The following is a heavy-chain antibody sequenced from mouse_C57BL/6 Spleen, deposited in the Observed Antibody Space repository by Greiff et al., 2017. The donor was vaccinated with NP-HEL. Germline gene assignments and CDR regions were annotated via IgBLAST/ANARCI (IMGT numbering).Heavy chain of an antibody. V-gene: IGHV1-15*01. J-gene: IGHJ2*01. CDR1: GYTFTDYE. CDR2: IDPETGGT. D-gene: IGHD1-1*01. CDR3: TREDYYGSSSYFDY. Sequence: VQLQQSGAELVRPGASVTLSCKASGYTFTDYEMHWVKQTPVHGLEWIGAIDPETGGTAYNQKFKGKAILTADKSSSTAYMELRSLTSEDSAVYYCTREDYYGSSSYFDYWGQGTTLTVSS.